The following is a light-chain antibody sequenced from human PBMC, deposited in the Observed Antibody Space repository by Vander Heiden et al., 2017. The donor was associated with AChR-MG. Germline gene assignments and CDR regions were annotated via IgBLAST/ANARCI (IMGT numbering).Light chain of an antibody. CDR2: WAS. CDR1: QSVLYSSNNYDY. J-gene: IGKJ4*01. V-gene: IGKV4-1*01. Sequence: DIVMTQSPDSLAVSLGERATINCKSSQSVLYSSNNYDYFAWYQQKPGQPPKLLIYWASTRESGVPDRFSGSGSGTDFTLTISSLQAEDVAVYYCQQDDRTTLTFGGGTKVEIK. CDR3: QQDDRTTLT.